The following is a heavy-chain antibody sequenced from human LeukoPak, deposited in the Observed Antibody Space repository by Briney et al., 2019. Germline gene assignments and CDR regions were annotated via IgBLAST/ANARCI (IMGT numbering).Heavy chain of an antibody. V-gene: IGHV4-59*01. Sequence: SETLSLTCTVSALSLSTYCRSWVRQPPGKGLEWIGYIYYSGSTNYNPSLKSRVTISVDTSKNQFSLKLSSVTAADTAVYYCAEYGGSYTFDIWGQGTMVTVSS. CDR2: IYYSGST. D-gene: IGHD1-26*01. CDR1: ALSLSTYC. CDR3: AEYGGSYTFDI. J-gene: IGHJ3*02.